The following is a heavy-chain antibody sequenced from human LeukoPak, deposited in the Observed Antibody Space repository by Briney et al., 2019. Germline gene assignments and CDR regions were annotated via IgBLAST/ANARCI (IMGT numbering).Heavy chain of an antibody. CDR1: GGTFSSYA. CDR3: ARDCSGGSCYLSAIDY. J-gene: IGHJ4*02. V-gene: IGHV1-69*06. D-gene: IGHD2-15*01. CDR2: IIPIFGTA. Sequence: ASVTVSCTASGGTFSSYAISWVRQAPGQGLEWMGRIIPIFGTANYAQKFQGRVTITADKSTSTAYMELSSLRSEDTAVYYCARDCSGGSCYLSAIDYWGQGTLVTVSS.